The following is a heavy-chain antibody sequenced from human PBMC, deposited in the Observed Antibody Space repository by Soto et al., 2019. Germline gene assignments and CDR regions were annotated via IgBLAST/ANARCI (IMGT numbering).Heavy chain of an antibody. Sequence: GGSLRLSCAASGVTFSSCAMSWVRQAPGKGLEWVSAMTGSGSSAYYGDSVKGRFTISRHNSQNTLYLQMNSLRAEDTAVYYCARDWMITFGGVIASPGYWGQGTLVTVSS. D-gene: IGHD3-16*02. CDR3: ARDWMITFGGVIASPGY. V-gene: IGHV3-23*01. CDR1: GVTFSSCA. CDR2: MTGSGSSA. J-gene: IGHJ4*02.